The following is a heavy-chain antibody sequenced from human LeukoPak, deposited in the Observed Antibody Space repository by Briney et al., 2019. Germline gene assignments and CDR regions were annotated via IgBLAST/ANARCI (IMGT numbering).Heavy chain of an antibody. CDR1: GDSISSSSYY. V-gene: IGHV4-39*01. J-gene: IGHJ4*02. CDR3: ARRVGAAEYFDY. CDR2: MSYSGST. D-gene: IGHD1-26*01. Sequence: SETLSLTCTVAGDSISSSSYYWAWIRQPPGKGLEWIGSMSYSGSTYYNPSLKSRVTISVDTSRNQFSLKLSSVTAADTALYYCARRVGAAEYFDYWGQGTLVTVSS.